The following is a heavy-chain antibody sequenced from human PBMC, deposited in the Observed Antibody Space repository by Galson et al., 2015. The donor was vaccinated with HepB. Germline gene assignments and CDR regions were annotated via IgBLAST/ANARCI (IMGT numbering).Heavy chain of an antibody. CDR1: GYSFSDFG. J-gene: IGHJ5*02. D-gene: IGHD3-3*01. CDR2: ISAYSGNA. Sequence: SVKVSCKASGYSFSDFGFSWVRQAPGQGLEWMGWISAYSGNAHYAQEFQGRVTITRDTSTSTVYMELRSLRSDDTAVYYCARQWSGGDPQSPWGQGSLVTVSS. V-gene: IGHV1-18*01. CDR3: ARQWSGGDPQSP.